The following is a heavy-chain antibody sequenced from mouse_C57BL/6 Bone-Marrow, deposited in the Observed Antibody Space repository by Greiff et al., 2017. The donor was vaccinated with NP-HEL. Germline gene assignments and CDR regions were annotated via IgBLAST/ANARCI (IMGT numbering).Heavy chain of an antibody. Sequence: EVMLVESEGGLVQPGSSMKLSCTASGFTFSDYSMAWVRQVPEKGLEWVANINYDGSSTCYLDSLKGRFIMSRDNATNILYLQMSSLKSEDTATYYCAREGGLRRRTYAMDYWGQGTSVTVSS. CDR1: GFTFSDYS. CDR3: AREGGLRRRTYAMDY. D-gene: IGHD2-4*01. V-gene: IGHV5-16*01. CDR2: INYDGSST. J-gene: IGHJ4*01.